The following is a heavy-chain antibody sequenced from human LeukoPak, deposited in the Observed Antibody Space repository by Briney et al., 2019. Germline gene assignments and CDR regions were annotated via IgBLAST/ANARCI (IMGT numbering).Heavy chain of an antibody. V-gene: IGHV3-33*06. D-gene: IGHD3-9*01. CDR2: IWHDGSHK. J-gene: IGHJ6*04. CDR1: GFNFDTYA. Sequence: PGRSLRLSCAASGFNFDTYAMHWVRQAPGQGLKWVALIWHDGSHKFYSNSVRGQFTISRDNSKNTVYLQMNSLRAEDTAVYYCAKSSDPLRYFDWLLWGYYGMDVWGKGTTVTVSS. CDR3: AKSSDPLRYFDWLLWGYYGMDV.